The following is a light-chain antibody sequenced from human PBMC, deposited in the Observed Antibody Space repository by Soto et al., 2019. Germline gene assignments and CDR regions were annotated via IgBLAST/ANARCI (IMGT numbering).Light chain of an antibody. CDR2: EVI. CDR3: SSYTTSSTVV. V-gene: IGLV2-14*01. J-gene: IGLJ3*02. Sequence: QSALTQPASVSGSPGQSITISCAGTGGDIGAYNYVSWYQQHPVKSPKLMIYEVIRRPSGISNRFSGSKSGNTASLTISTIQAEDEADYYCSSYTTSSTVVFGGGTKHTVL. CDR1: GGDIGAYNY.